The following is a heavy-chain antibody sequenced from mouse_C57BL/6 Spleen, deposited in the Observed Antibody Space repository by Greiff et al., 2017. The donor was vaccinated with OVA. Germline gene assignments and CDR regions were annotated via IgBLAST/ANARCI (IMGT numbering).Heavy chain of an antibody. CDR1: GFTFSSYA. Sequence: EVQRVESGGGLVKPGGSLKLSCAASGFTFSSYAMSCVRQTPEKRLEWVATISDGGSYTYYPDNVKGRFTISRDNAKNNLYLQMSHLKSEDTAMYYCARVYGSRYYFDYWGQGTTLTVSS. CDR3: ARVYGSRYYFDY. CDR2: ISDGGSYT. V-gene: IGHV5-4*01. J-gene: IGHJ2*01. D-gene: IGHD1-1*01.